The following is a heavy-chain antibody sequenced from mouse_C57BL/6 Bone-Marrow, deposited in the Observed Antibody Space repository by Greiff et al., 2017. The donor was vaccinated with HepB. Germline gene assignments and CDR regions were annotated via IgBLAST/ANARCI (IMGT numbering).Heavy chain of an antibody. J-gene: IGHJ3*01. Sequence: VQLQQSGAELVRPGASVKLSCTASGFNIKDDYMHWVKQRPEQGLEWIGWIDPENGDTEYASKVQGKATITADTSSNTAYLQLSSLTSEDTAVYYCTTDDYGFAYWGQGTLVTVSA. CDR1: GFNIKDDY. D-gene: IGHD2-4*01. CDR2: IDPENGDT. V-gene: IGHV14-4*01. CDR3: TTDDYGFAY.